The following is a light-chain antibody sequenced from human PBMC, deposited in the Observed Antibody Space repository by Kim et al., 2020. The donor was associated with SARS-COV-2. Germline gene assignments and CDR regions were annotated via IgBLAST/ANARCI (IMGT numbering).Light chain of an antibody. CDR2: ATS. CDR1: QGINRD. V-gene: IGKV1-9*01. J-gene: IGKJ4*01. CDR3: QQLHSFPLT. Sequence: AYVGDRFTITCRASQGINRDLAWYQEKPGEAPKLLIYATSVLRDGVPSRFSGSGSGTDYTLTVSSLQPEDFGTYYCQQLHSFPLTFGGGTKVDIK.